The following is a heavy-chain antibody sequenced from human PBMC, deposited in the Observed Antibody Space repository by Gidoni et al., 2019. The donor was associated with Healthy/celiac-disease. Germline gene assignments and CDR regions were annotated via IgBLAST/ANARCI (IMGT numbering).Heavy chain of an antibody. CDR1: GYTLPELS. D-gene: IGHD7-27*01. J-gene: IGHJ5*02. CDR3: ATRRANWGRWGWFDP. V-gene: IGHV1-24*01. Sequence: QVQLVQSLPEVKKPGASVKVSCQGSGYTLPELSMHWVRQAPGKGLEWMGGFDPEDGETIYAQKFQGRVTMTEDTSTDTAYMELSSLRSEDTAVYYCATRRANWGRWGWFDPWGQGTLVTVSS. CDR2: FDPEDGET.